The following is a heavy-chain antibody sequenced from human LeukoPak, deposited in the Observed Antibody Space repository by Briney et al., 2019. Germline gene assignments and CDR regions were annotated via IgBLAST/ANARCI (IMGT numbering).Heavy chain of an antibody. D-gene: IGHD1-20*01. V-gene: IGHV5-51*01. CDR1: GYTFTTYW. CDR3: ARLGITGTTLYYFDY. J-gene: IGHJ4*02. Sequence: GESLKISCKGSGYTFTTYWNAWVRQMPGKGLEWMGIIYPGDSDTRYSPSFQGQVTISADKSISTAYLQWSSLKASDTAMFYCARLGITGTTLYYFDYWGQGTLVTVSS. CDR2: IYPGDSDT.